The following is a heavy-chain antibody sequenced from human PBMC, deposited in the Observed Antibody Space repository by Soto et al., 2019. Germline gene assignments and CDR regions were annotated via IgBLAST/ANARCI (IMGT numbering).Heavy chain of an antibody. V-gene: IGHV4-30-4*01. CDR3: ARVHDSSGYYWFDT. CDR1: GGSISSGDYY. CDR2: IYYSGST. Sequence: SETLSLTCTVSGGSISSGDYYWSWIRQPPGKGLEWIGYIYYSGSTYYNPSLKSRVTISVDTSKNQFSLKLSSVTAADTAVYYCARVHDSSGYYWFDTWGQGTLVTVSS. J-gene: IGHJ5*02. D-gene: IGHD3-22*01.